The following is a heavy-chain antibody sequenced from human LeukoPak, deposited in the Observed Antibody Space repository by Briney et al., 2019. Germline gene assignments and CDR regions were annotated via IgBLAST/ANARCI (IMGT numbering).Heavy chain of an antibody. J-gene: IGHJ4*02. V-gene: IGHV3-23*01. CDR3: AANGGYSYGFHFDY. D-gene: IGHD5-18*01. Sequence: GGSLRLSCAASGFTFSSYAMIWVRQAPGKGLKWVSAISGSGGSTYYADSVKGRLTISRDNSKNTLYLQMNSLRAEDTAVYYCAANGGYSYGFHFDYWGQGTLVTVSS. CDR1: GFTFSSYA. CDR2: ISGSGGST.